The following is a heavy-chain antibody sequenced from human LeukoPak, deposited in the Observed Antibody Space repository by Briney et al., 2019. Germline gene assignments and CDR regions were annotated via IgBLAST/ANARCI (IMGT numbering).Heavy chain of an antibody. CDR2: ISSSSSYI. V-gene: IGHV3-21*01. CDR3: ARDLYSSGYYYFDY. Sequence: PGGSLRLSCAASGFTFSSYSMNWGREAPGKGLEWVSSISSSSSYIYYADSVKGRFTISRDNAKNSLYLQMNSLRAEDTAVYYCARDLYSSGYYYFDYWGQGTLVTVSS. J-gene: IGHJ4*02. D-gene: IGHD3-22*01. CDR1: GFTFSSYS.